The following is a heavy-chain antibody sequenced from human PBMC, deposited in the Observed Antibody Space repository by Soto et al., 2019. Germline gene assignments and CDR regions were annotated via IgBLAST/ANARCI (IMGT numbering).Heavy chain of an antibody. D-gene: IGHD2-2*01. V-gene: IGHV3-72*01. CDR3: ARVHCSSARCQGSMYYIDY. CDR2: SRNKVNSYTT. J-gene: IGHJ4*02. CDR1: GFTFSDHY. Sequence: EVQLVESGGGLVQPGGSLRISCAASGFTFSDHYMDWVRQAPGKGLEWVGRSRNKVNSYTTEYAASVKGRFTISRDDSKSSLHLQMNSLRTADTAVYYCARVHCSSARCQGSMYYIDYWGQGTLVTVPS.